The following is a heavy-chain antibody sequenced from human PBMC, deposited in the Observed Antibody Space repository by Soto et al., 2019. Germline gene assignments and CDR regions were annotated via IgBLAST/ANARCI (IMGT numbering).Heavy chain of an antibody. V-gene: IGHV4-59*01. CDR1: GGSISSYY. CDR2: IYYSGST. D-gene: IGHD2-15*01. CDR3: ARVEDTWYFDY. J-gene: IGHJ4*02. Sequence: SETLSLTCTVSGGSISSYYWSWIRQPPGKGLEWIGYIYYSGSTNYNPSLKSRVTISVDTSKNQFSLKLSSVTAADTAVYYCARVEDTWYFDYWGQGTLVTVSS.